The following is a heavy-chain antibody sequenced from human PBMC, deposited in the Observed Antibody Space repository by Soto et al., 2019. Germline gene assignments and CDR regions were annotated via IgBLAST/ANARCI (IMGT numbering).Heavy chain of an antibody. D-gene: IGHD3-9*01. CDR2: IYYSGST. Sequence: NPSETLSLTCTVSGDSMTSFYWTWIRQPPGKDLEWIGQIYYSGSTTYNPSLKSRVTISIDTSKNQFSLRLTSLTAADTAVYYCARAGQTVRIFDYWGQGALVTVSS. V-gene: IGHV4-59*01. CDR3: ARAGQTVRIFDY. J-gene: IGHJ4*02. CDR1: GDSMTSFY.